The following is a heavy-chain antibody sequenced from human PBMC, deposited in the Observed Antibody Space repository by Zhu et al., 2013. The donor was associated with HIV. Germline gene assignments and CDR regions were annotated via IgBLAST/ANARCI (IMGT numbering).Heavy chain of an antibody. CDR2: INPNSGGT. CDR3: ARGTRPIQLWLPIAAYYYGMDV. V-gene: IGHV1-2*02. D-gene: IGHD5-18*01. Sequence: QVQLVQSGAEVKKPGASVKVSCKASGYTFTGYYMHWVRQAPGQGLEWMGWINPNSGGTNYAQKFQGRVTMTRDTSISTAYMELSRLRSDDTAVYYCARGTRPIQLWLPIAAYYYGMDVWGQGTTVTVSS. J-gene: IGHJ6*02. CDR1: GYTFTGYY.